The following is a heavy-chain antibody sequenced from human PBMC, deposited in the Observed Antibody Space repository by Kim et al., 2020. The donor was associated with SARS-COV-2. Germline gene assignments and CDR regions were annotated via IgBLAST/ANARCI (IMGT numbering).Heavy chain of an antibody. Sequence: GGSLRLSCSASGFTFSSYAMHWVRQAPGKGLEYVSAISSNGGSTYYADSVKGRFTISRDNSKNTLYLQMSSLRAEDTAVYYCVTHGRYFDSAPGLADDYWGQGTLVTVSS. D-gene: IGHD3-9*01. J-gene: IGHJ4*02. CDR3: VTHGRYFDSAPGLADDY. CDR2: ISSNGGST. V-gene: IGHV3-64D*09. CDR1: GFTFSSYA.